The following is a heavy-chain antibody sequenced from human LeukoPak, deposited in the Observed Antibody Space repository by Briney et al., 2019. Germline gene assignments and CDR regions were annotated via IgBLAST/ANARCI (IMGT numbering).Heavy chain of an antibody. CDR3: VKGAAAAVRGSWFDP. J-gene: IGHJ5*02. V-gene: IGHV3-64D*09. D-gene: IGHD6-13*01. CDR2: ISSNGGST. CDR1: GFTFSSYA. Sequence: GGSLRLSCSASGFTFSSYAMHWVRQAPGKGLEYVSAISSNGGSTYYADSVKGRFTISRDNSKNTLYLQMSSLRAEDTAVYYCVKGAAAAVRGSWFDPWGQGTLVTVSS.